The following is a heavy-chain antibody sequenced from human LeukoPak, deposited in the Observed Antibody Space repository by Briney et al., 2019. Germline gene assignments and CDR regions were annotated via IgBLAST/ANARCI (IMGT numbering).Heavy chain of an antibody. D-gene: IGHD3-22*01. V-gene: IGHV3-30-3*01. Sequence: PGGSLRLSCAASGFTFSSYAMSWVRQAPGKGLEWVAVISYDGTNKYYADSVKGRFTISRDNSKNTLYLQMNSLRAEDTAVYHCASTYYDGSGFYYFDYWGQGTLVTVSS. CDR1: GFTFSSYA. J-gene: IGHJ4*02. CDR2: ISYDGTNK. CDR3: ASTYYDGSGFYYFDY.